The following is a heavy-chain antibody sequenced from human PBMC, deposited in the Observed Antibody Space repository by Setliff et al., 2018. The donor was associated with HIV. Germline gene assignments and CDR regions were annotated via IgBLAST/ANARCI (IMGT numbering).Heavy chain of an antibody. Sequence: SVKVSCKASGNTFTKYYMHWVRQAPGQGLGWMGRIIPILGIANYAQKFQGRVTITADKSTSTAYMELSSLRSEDTAVYYCARNPEMAALNYFYYYMDVWGKGTTVTVSS. D-gene: IGHD6-19*01. J-gene: IGHJ6*03. CDR1: GNTFTKYY. V-gene: IGHV1-69*02. CDR3: ARNPEMAALNYFYYYMDV. CDR2: IIPILGIA.